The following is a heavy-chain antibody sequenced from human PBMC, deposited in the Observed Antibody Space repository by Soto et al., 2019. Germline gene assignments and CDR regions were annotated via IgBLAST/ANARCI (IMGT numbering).Heavy chain of an antibody. D-gene: IGHD2-2*01. J-gene: IGHJ3*02. CDR1: GGTFSSYT. CDR3: ATGSVVVVPAATRRAFDI. Sequence: ASVKVSCKASGGTFSSYTISWVRQAPGQGLEWMGRIIPILGKTNYAQKFQGRVTITADKSTDTAYMELSSLRSEDTAVYYCATGSVVVVPAATRRAFDIWGQGTMVTVSS. CDR2: IIPILGKT. V-gene: IGHV1-69*08.